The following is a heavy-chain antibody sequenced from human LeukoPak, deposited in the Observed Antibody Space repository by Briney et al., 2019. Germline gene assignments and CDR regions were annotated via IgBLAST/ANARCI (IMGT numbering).Heavy chain of an antibody. CDR2: IYYSGST. Sequence: SETLSLTCTVSGGSISSSSYKWGWIRQPPGKGLEWIGSIYYSGSTFYSPSLKSRVTISVDTSKNQFSLKLNSVTAADTAVYYCATGWSGYYWTTWGQGTLVAVSS. CDR1: GGSISSSSYK. D-gene: IGHD3-3*01. J-gene: IGHJ5*02. V-gene: IGHV4-39*07. CDR3: ATGWSGYYWTT.